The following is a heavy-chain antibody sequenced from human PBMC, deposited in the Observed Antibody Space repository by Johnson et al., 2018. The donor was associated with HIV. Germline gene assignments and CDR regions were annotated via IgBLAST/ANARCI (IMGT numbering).Heavy chain of an antibody. V-gene: IGHV3-30*04. CDR3: ARELGYSSSNDAFDI. D-gene: IGHD6-13*01. J-gene: IGHJ3*02. CDR2: ISYDRRNK. Sequence: QMQLVESGGGVVQPGRSLRLSCAASGFTFSSYDMHWVRPAPGKGLEWVADISYDRRNKYYAVSVKGRFTISRNNSKNTLYLQMNSLRAEDTAVYYCARELGYSSSNDAFDIWGQGTMVTVSS. CDR1: GFTFSSYD.